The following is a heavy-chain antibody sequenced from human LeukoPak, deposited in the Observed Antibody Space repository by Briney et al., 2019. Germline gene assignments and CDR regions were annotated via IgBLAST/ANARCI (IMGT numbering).Heavy chain of an antibody. Sequence: QPGGSLRLSCAASGFTFDDYAMHWVRQAPGKGLEWVSGISWNSGTMYYADSVKGRFTISRDDAKNSLYLQMNSLRAEDTAVYYCAKGSNNYPDNFDYWGQGTLVTVSS. CDR2: ISWNSGTM. V-gene: IGHV3-9*01. J-gene: IGHJ4*02. D-gene: IGHD1-1*01. CDR3: AKGSNNYPDNFDY. CDR1: GFTFDDYA.